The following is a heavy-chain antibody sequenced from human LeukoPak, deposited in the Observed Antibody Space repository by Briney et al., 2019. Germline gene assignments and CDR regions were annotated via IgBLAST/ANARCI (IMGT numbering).Heavy chain of an antibody. CDR2: MNPNSGNT. CDR3: GRAVRRSGYYSGITGTTSRYYFDY. V-gene: IGHV1-8*01. Sequence: GASVKVSCKASGYTFTSYDINWVRQATGQGLEWMGWMNPNSGNTGYAQTFQGRFTITRNTAINTAYMELSSLRAEDTAVYYCGRAVRRSGYYSGITGTTSRYYFDYWGQGTLVTVSS. J-gene: IGHJ4*02. CDR1: GYTFTSYD. D-gene: IGHD1-20*01.